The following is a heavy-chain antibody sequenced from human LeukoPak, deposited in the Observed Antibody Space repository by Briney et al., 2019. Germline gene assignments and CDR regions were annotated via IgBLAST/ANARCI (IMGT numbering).Heavy chain of an antibody. CDR3: ARDDSGYDYPYYYYMDV. V-gene: IGHV3-7*01. J-gene: IGHJ6*03. D-gene: IGHD5-12*01. CDR1: GFTFSSYG. Sequence: GGSLRLSCAASGFTFSSYGMSWVRQAPGKGLEWVANIKQDGSEKYYVDSVKGRFTISRDNAKNSLYLQMNSLRAEDTAVYYCARDDSGYDYPYYYYMDVWGKGTTVTISS. CDR2: IKQDGSEK.